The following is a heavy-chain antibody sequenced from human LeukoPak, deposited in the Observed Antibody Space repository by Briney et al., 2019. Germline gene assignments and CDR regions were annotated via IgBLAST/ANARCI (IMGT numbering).Heavy chain of an antibody. V-gene: IGHV4-30-4*01. CDR1: DYY. CDR3: ARVHYSGSYYFDY. J-gene: IGHJ4*02. Sequence: DYYXGWXRQXPGKGREWIVYIYYSGSTYYNPSLKSRVTISVDTSKNQFSLKLSSVTAADTAVYYCARVHYSGSYYFDYWGQGTLVTVSS. CDR2: IYYSGST. D-gene: IGHD1-26*01.